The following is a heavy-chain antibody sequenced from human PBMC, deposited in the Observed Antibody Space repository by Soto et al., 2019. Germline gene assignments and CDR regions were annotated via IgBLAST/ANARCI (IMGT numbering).Heavy chain of an antibody. CDR1: CYTFTSYG. CDR3: ARDGSIAVAGYYYYGMDV. V-gene: IGHV1-18*01. Sequence: GASVKVSCKASCYTFTSYGISWVRQAPGQGLEWMGWISAYNGNKNYAQKIQGRVTMTTNTSTSTAYIELRSLRSDDTVLYYCARDGSIAVAGYYYYGMDVWGQGTTVTVSS. CDR2: ISAYNGNK. J-gene: IGHJ6*02. D-gene: IGHD6-19*01.